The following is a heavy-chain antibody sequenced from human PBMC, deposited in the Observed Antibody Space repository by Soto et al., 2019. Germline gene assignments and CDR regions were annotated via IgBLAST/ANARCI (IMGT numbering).Heavy chain of an antibody. D-gene: IGHD4-17*01. CDR1: AFTFSDYY. Sequence: GGSLRLSCAASAFTFSDYYMSWIRQAPGKGLEWVSYISSGGGTAYYADSVKGRFTISRDNAKNSLFLQMNSLRGEDTAVYYCARAPETTEPWEYFYYYMDVWGKGTTVTVSS. CDR3: ARAPETTEPWEYFYYYMDV. J-gene: IGHJ6*03. CDR2: ISSGGGTA. V-gene: IGHV3-11*01.